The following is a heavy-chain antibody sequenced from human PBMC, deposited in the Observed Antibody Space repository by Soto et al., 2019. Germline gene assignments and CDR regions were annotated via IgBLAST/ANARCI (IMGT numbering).Heavy chain of an antibody. CDR1: GFAFSSFA. D-gene: IGHD3-3*01. CDR2: ISGSGGST. Sequence: EVQLLESGGGLAQPGGSLRLSCAASGFAFSSFAMSWVRQSPGKGLEWFSTISGSGGSTYYADSVEGRFIISRDNSKNTLYVQMNSLRAEDTAVYYCAKWITIFGVIIACDYYYGVDVWGQWTTVTVPS. J-gene: IGHJ6*02. CDR3: AKWITIFGVIIACDYYYGVDV. V-gene: IGHV3-23*01.